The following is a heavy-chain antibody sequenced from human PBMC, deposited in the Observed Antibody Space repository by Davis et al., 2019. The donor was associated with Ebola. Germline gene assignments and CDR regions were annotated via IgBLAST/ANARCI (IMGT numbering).Heavy chain of an antibody. CDR2: IRSRANNYAT. D-gene: IGHD1-1*01. J-gene: IGHJ3*02. V-gene: IGHV3-73*01. CDR1: GFTFSGSA. Sequence: GESLKISCAASGFTFSGSAMHWVRQASGKGLEWVGRIRSRANNYATAYAASVKGRFNISRDDSKNTAYLQMNSLKTEDTAVYYCTRHWYNWNDDWYAFDIWGQGTMVTVSS. CDR3: TRHWYNWNDDWYAFDI.